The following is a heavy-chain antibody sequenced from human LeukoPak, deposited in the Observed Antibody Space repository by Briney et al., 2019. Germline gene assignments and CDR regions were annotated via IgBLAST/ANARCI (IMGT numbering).Heavy chain of an antibody. CDR2: ISPYNDNT. J-gene: IGHJ4*02. V-gene: IGHV1-18*01. D-gene: IGHD3-10*01. CDR3: ARHFYGSGTHYHFDY. Sequence: GASVKVSCKASGYTFSSYGISWVRQAPGQGPEWMGWISPYNDNTNYAQKLQGRATLTTDTSTSTAYMELRSLRSDDTAVYYCARHFYGSGTHYHFDYWGQGTLVTVSS. CDR1: GYTFSSYG.